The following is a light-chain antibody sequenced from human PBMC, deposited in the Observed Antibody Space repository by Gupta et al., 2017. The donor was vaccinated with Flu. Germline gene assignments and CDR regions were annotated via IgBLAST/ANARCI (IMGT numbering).Light chain of an antibody. Sequence: EILMTQSPATLSVSPGERASLSCRASHSISTKLAWYHQKPGQAPRLLIFDAFTRANGVPARFHGSGSGTXFTLTIXGLQSEDFGDYYCQQLEDWPRTFGXGTRVEVK. J-gene: IGKJ1*01. CDR3: QQLEDWPRT. V-gene: IGKV3-15*01. CDR1: HSISTK. CDR2: DAF.